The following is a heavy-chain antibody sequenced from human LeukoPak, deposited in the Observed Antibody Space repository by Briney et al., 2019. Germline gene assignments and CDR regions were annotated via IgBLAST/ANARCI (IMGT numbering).Heavy chain of an antibody. CDR1: GGSISSSSYY. V-gene: IGHV4-39*01. J-gene: IGHJ5*02. D-gene: IGHD3-3*01. CDR3: ARYFWSGYDHYNWFDP. Sequence: SETLSLTCTVSGGSISSSSYYWGWIRQPPGKGLEWIGNIYHSGSIYYNPPLKSRVTISVDTSKDQFSLKLSSVTAADTAVYYCARYFWSGYDHYNWFDPWGQGTLVTVSS. CDR2: IYHSGSI.